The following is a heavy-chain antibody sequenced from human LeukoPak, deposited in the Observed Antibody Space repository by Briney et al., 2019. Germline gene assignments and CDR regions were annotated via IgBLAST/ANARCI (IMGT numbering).Heavy chain of an antibody. V-gene: IGHV5-51*01. J-gene: IGHJ3*02. D-gene: IGHD4/OR15-4a*01. CDR2: IYPGDSDT. CDR3: ARSYGPKPHDAFDI. Sequence: GESLQISCKGSGYSFTSYWIGCVRRMRGNRLEWMGIIYPGDSDTRYSPSFQGQVTISADKSISTAYLQWSCLKASDTAMYYCARSYGPKPHDAFDIWGQGTMVTVSS. CDR1: GYSFTSYW.